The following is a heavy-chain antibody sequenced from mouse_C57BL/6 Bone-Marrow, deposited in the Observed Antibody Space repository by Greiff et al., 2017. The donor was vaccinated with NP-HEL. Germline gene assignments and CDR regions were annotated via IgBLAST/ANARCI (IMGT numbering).Heavy chain of an antibody. V-gene: IGHV14-4*01. Sequence: VQLQQSGAELVRPGASVKLSCTASGFNIKDDYMHWVKQRPEQGLEWIGWIDPENGDTEYASKFQGKATITADTSSNTAYLQLSSLTSEDTAVYYCTTSDLDSSGYLQAMDYWGQGTSVTVSS. CDR2: IDPENGDT. D-gene: IGHD3-2*02. CDR1: GFNIKDDY. CDR3: TTSDLDSSGYLQAMDY. J-gene: IGHJ4*01.